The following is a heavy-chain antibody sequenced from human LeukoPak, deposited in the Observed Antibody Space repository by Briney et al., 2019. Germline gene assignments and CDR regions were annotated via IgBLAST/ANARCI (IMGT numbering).Heavy chain of an antibody. J-gene: IGHJ4*01. V-gene: IGHV3-23*01. CDR2: LSGSGITT. Sequence: QAGGSLRLSCAASGFTFSNSAMSWVRQAPGKGLEWVSTLSGSGITTYCADSVKGRFTISRDNSKNTLYLQMNSLRAEDTAVYYCAKGIYSSGWSYFDYWGHGTLVTVSS. CDR1: GFTFSNSA. CDR3: AKGIYSSGWSYFDY. D-gene: IGHD6-19*01.